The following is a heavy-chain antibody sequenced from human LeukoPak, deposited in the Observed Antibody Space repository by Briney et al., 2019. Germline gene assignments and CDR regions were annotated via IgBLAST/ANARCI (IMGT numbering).Heavy chain of an antibody. Sequence: SETLSLTCAVYGGSFSGYYWSWIRQPPWKGLEWIGEINDSGSTNYNPSLKSRFTISVDTSKNQLSLTLSSVTAADTAVYYCARVAAAGIYYYYGMDVSGQGTTVSVSS. CDR2: INDSGST. D-gene: IGHD6-13*01. CDR1: GGSFSGYY. V-gene: IGHV4-34*01. J-gene: IGHJ6*02. CDR3: ARVAAAGIYYYYGMDV.